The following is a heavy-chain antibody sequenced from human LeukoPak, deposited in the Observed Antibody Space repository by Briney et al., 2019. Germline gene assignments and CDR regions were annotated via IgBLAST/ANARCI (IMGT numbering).Heavy chain of an antibody. CDR3: ARDRGYSSPWVDY. V-gene: IGHV3-7*01. J-gene: IGHJ4*02. Sequence: GGSLRLSCAASGFTFSSYWMSWVRQAPGKGLEWVANIKQDGSEKYYGDSVKGRFTISRDNAKNSLYLQMNSLRAEDTAVYYCARDRGYSSPWVDYWGQGTLVTVSS. D-gene: IGHD6-13*01. CDR2: IKQDGSEK. CDR1: GFTFSSYW.